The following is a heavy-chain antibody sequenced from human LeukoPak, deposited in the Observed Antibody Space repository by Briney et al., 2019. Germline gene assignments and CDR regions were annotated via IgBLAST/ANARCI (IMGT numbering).Heavy chain of an antibody. CDR2: INHSGST. D-gene: IGHD5-18*01. Sequence: PSETLSLTCAVYGGSFSDYYWTWIRQPPGKGLEWIGEINHSGSTNYNPSLKGRVTLSADTSKSQFSLKVSSVTAADTAVYYCARLSGYSYGYPLGYWGQGTLVTVSS. V-gene: IGHV4-34*01. J-gene: IGHJ4*02. CDR3: ARLSGYSYGYPLGY. CDR1: GGSFSDYY.